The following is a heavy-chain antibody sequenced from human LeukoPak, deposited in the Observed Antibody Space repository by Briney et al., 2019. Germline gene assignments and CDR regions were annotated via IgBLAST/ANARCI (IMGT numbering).Heavy chain of an antibody. D-gene: IGHD7-27*01. J-gene: IGHJ4*02. CDR3: ARTMWGFDY. Sequence: GGSLRLSCEASGFRLDNYWMTWVRQAPGKGLEWVSYISSSGSIIYYADSVKGRFTISRDNAKRSLFLQMNSLRVEDTAVYYCARTMWGFDYWGQGTLVTVSS. V-gene: IGHV3-48*04. CDR1: GFRLDNYW. CDR2: ISSSGSII.